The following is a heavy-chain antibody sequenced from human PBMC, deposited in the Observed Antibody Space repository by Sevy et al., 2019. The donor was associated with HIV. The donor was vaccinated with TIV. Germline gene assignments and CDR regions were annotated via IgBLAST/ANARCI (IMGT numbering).Heavy chain of an antibody. V-gene: IGHV5-51*01. D-gene: IGHD5-18*01. CDR3: ASLRDRSMVFSAFDI. CDR2: IYPDDSDT. CDR1: GYGFSTYW. J-gene: IGHJ3*02. Sequence: ASVKVSCKGTGYGFSTYWIGWVRQMPGKGLEWMGIIYPDDSDTRYNPSFQGQVTISADESIRTAYLQWRSLKASDTAMYYCASLRDRSMVFSAFDIWGQRTEVTVSS.